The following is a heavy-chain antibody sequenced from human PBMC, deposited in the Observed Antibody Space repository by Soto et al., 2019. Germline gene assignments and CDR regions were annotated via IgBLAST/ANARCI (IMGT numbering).Heavy chain of an antibody. CDR2: TYYRCNWRH. D-gene: IGHD2-15*01. CDR3: ARGVAGSGFGL. CDR1: GDRVSTNTAA. Sequence: LSVTCTISGDRVSTNTAASSWIRSSQSRGLEWLGRTYYRCNWRHDYAVSVKRRITVKPDTSKNHVPLQLNSVTPADTGVYYCARGVAGSGFGLWGKRTLVTVCS. V-gene: IGHV6-1*01. J-gene: IGHJ4*02.